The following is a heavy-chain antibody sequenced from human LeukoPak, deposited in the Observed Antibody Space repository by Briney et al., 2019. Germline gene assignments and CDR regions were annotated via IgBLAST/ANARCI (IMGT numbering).Heavy chain of an antibody. J-gene: IGHJ3*02. CDR2: INHIGST. V-gene: IGHV4-30-2*01. CDR1: GGSISCGGYS. Sequence: SESMSLTCAVSGGSISCGGYSWRWIRQPPGKGLEWIGYINHIGSTYYNPSLKSRVAISVDRSKNQFSLKLSSVTAADTAVYYCARDRDYYDSSGYTGPGAFDIWGQGTIVTVSS. D-gene: IGHD3-22*01. CDR3: ARDRDYYDSSGYTGPGAFDI.